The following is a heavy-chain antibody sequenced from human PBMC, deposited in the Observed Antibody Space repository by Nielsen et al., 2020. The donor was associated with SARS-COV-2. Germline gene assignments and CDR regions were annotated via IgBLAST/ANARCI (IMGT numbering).Heavy chain of an antibody. Sequence: GESLKISCAASGFTFSSYSMNWVRQAPGKGLEWVSSISSSSSYIYYADSVKGRFTISRDNSKNTLYLQMNSLRAEDTAVYYCASHYYDSSGFRTDAFDIWGQGTMVTVSS. CDR3: ASHYYDSSGFRTDAFDI. V-gene: IGHV3-21*01. CDR1: GFTFSSYS. D-gene: IGHD3-22*01. CDR2: ISSSSSYI. J-gene: IGHJ3*02.